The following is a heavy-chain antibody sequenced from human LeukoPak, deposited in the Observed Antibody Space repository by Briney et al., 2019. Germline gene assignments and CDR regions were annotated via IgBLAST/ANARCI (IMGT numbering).Heavy chain of an antibody. CDR1: GGSISSYY. V-gene: IGHV4-59*01. D-gene: IGHD6-13*01. CDR3: ARAGSWNLNFDY. Sequence: SETLSLTCTVSGGSISSYYWSWIRQPPGKGLEWIGYIYYSGNTNYNPSLKTRVTISVDTSKNQFSLKLSSVTAADTAVYYCARAGSWNLNFDYWGQGTLVTVSS. CDR2: IYYSGNT. J-gene: IGHJ4*02.